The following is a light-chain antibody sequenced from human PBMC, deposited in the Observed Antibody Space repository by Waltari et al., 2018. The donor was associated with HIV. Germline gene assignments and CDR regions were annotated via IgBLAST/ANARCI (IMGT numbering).Light chain of an antibody. CDR3: CSYAGICV. J-gene: IGLJ1*01. CDR2: DVS. Sequence: QSALTQPRSVSGYPGQSVTISCTGTSSDVGGYNYVSWYQQHPGKAPKLMIYDVSKRPSGVPDRFSGSKSGNTASLTISGLQAEDEADYYCCSYAGICVFGTVTKVTVL. V-gene: IGLV2-11*01. CDR1: SSDVGGYNY.